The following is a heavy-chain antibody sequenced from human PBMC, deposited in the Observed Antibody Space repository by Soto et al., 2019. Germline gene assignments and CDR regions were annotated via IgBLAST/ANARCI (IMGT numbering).Heavy chain of an antibody. V-gene: IGHV3-33*01. CDR2: IWHDGKNK. J-gene: IGHJ4*02. CDR3: ARDPGQDEAMDY. CDR1: GFTFSNFG. Sequence: QVQVVESGGGVVQPGTSLRLSCAASGFTFSNFGMHWVRQAPGKGLEWVAVIWHDGKNKYYADSAKGRFTISRENSKNTLYLQMNSLRAEDTAVYYCARDPGQDEAMDYWGQGTLVTVSS.